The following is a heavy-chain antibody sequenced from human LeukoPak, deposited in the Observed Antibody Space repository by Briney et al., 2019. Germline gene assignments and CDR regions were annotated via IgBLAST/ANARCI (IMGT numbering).Heavy chain of an antibody. D-gene: IGHD3-10*01. J-gene: IGHJ6*03. V-gene: IGHV4-39*01. CDR1: GGSISSSSYY. CDR2: INHSGST. Sequence: PSETLSLTCTVSGGSISSSSYYWGWIRQPPGKGLEWIGEINHSGSTNYNPSLKSRVTISVDTSKNQFSLKLSSVTAADTAVYYCARHILLVTMVRGVPYYYYYMDVWGKGTTVTISS. CDR3: ARHILLVTMVRGVPYYYYYMDV.